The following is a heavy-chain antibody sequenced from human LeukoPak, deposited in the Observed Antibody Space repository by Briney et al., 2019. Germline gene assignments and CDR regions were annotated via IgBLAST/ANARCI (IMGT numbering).Heavy chain of an antibody. J-gene: IGHJ4*02. CDR1: GFTFGSYA. D-gene: IGHD1-1*01. Sequence: GGSLSLSWAASGFTFGSYAISWVRQAPGKGMEWVSSFGTRSTSIYYARSVTGRFIISRDNAKNSLYLQMNSLRAEDTAVYYCARENDQGFDYWGQGTLVIVSS. CDR3: ARENDQGFDY. V-gene: IGHV3-21*01. CDR2: FGTRSTSI.